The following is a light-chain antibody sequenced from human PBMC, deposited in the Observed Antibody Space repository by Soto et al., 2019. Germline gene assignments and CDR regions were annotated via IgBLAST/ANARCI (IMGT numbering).Light chain of an antibody. J-gene: IGLJ1*01. Sequence: QSVLTQPPSVSGAPGQRVTISCTGSSSNIGAGHDVHWYQQLPGTAPKLLIYGNNNRPSGVPDRFSVSKSATSASLAITGLQAEDEADYYCQSYDNSLSGSYVFGTGTKVTVL. CDR2: GNN. V-gene: IGLV1-40*01. CDR1: SSNIGAGHD. CDR3: QSYDNSLSGSYV.